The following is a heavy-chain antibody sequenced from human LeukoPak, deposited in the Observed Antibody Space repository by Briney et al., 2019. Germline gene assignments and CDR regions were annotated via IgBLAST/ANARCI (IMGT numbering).Heavy chain of an antibody. CDR2: IYYSGST. CDR1: GGSISSYY. V-gene: IGHV4-59*12. J-gene: IGHJ6*03. Sequence: SETLSLTCTVSGGSISSYYWSWIRQPPGKGLEWIGYIYYSGSTSYNPSLKSRVTISVDTSKKQFSLKLSSVTAADTAVYYCARGVGYYYYYYMDVWGKGTTVTVSS. CDR3: ARGVGYYYYYYMDV.